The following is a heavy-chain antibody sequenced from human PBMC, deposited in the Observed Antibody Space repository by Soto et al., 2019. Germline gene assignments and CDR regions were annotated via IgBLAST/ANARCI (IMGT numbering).Heavy chain of an antibody. V-gene: IGHV1-3*01. D-gene: IGHD3-22*01. J-gene: IGHJ4*02. CDR2: IKPSNGNT. Sequence: GASVKVSCKASGYTFTRYGINWVRQAPGRGLEWMGWIKPSNGNTKYSQQFQGRVIIDRDTSASTAYMELSSLRSEDTAVYYCARGGYFDSSNYLAYWGQGTQVTVSS. CDR3: ARGGYFDSSNYLAY. CDR1: GYTFTRYG.